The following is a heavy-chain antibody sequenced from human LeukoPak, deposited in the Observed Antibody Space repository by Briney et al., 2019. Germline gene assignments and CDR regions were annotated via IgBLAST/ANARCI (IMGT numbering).Heavy chain of an antibody. D-gene: IGHD1-26*01. V-gene: IGHV4-39*01. CDR1: GGSISSSNYY. J-gene: IGHJ4*02. CDR3: ARLAGGSLDY. Sequence: SETLSLTCTVSGGSISSSNYYWGWIRQPPGKGLEWIGSIYYSGSTFYNPSLKSRVTMSVDTSKNQFSLKLSSVTAADTAVYYCARLAGGSLDYWGQGTLVTVSS. CDR2: IYYSGST.